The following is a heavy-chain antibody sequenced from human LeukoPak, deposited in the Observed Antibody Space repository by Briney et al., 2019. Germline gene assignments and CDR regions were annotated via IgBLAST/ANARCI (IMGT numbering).Heavy chain of an antibody. D-gene: IGHD1-26*01. J-gene: IGHJ4*02. CDR3: AREVVGATLGGFDY. CDR2: IWYDGSNK. Sequence: GGSLRLSCAASGFTFSSYGMHWVRQAPGKGLEWVAVIWYDGSNKYYADSVKGRFTISRDNSKNTLYLQMNSLRAEDTAVYYCAREVVGATLGGFDYWGQGTLVTVSS. V-gene: IGHV3-33*01. CDR1: GFTFSSYG.